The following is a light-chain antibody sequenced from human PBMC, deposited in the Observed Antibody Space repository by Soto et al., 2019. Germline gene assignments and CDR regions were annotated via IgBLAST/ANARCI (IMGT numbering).Light chain of an antibody. V-gene: IGLV1-44*01. CDR3: AAWDDSLNGWV. J-gene: IGLJ3*02. Sequence: QPVLTQPPSASGTPGQGVTISCSGSRSNIGTNTVNWYQQLPGTAPKLLIYGTNQRPSGVPDRFSGSKSGTSASLAISGLQSEDEADYYCAAWDDSLNGWVFGGGTQLTVL. CDR1: RSNIGTNT. CDR2: GTN.